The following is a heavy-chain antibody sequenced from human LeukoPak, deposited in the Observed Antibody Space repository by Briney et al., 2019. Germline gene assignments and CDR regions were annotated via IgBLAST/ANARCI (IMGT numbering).Heavy chain of an antibody. CDR1: GFTFSSYR. D-gene: IGHD3-22*01. CDR2: IKSDGSST. V-gene: IGHV3-74*01. Sequence: HPGGSLRLSCAASGFTFSSYRMHWVRQAPGKGLVWVSRIKSDGSSTTYADSVKGRFTISRDNARNTLYLQMNSLRAEDTAVYYCTRGYYYDSSGYNSMPFDYWGQGTLVTVSS. J-gene: IGHJ4*02. CDR3: TRGYYYDSSGYNSMPFDY.